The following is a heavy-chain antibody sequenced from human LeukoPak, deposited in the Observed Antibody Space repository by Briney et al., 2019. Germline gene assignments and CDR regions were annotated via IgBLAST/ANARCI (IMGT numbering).Heavy chain of an antibody. J-gene: IGHJ3*02. CDR1: GGSVSSGSYY. D-gene: IGHD5-24*01. Sequence: SETPSLTCTVSGGSVSSGSYYWSWIRQPPGKGLEWIGYIYYSGSTNYNPSLKSRVTISVDTSKNQFSLKLSSVTAADTAVYYCARERDEMATNYAGAFDIWGQGTMVTVSS. V-gene: IGHV4-61*01. CDR2: IYYSGST. CDR3: ARERDEMATNYAGAFDI.